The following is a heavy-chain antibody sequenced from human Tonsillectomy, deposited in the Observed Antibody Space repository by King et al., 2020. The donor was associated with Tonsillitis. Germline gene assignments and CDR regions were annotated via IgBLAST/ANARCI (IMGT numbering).Heavy chain of an antibody. Sequence: VQLVESGGGLVQPGGSLRLSCAASGFTFSNYWMNWVRQAPGKGLEWVANIKQDGSEKYYVDSVEGRFTISRDNAKDSLFLQMNSLRAEDTAIYYCARDRIAGYYFDYWGQGTLVTVSS. J-gene: IGHJ4*02. CDR2: IKQDGSEK. D-gene: IGHD6-13*01. CDR3: ARDRIAGYYFDY. V-gene: IGHV3-7*03. CDR1: GFTFSNYW.